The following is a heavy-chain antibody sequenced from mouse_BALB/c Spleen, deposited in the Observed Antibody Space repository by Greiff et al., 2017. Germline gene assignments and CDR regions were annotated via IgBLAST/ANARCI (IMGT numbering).Heavy chain of an antibody. CDR2: ISSGGSYT. D-gene: IGHD2-2*01. CDR3: ARDGGYDVRTWFAD. CDR1: GFTFSSYA. V-gene: IGHV5-9-4*01. J-gene: IGHJ3*01. Sequence: EVKLVESGGGLVKPGGSLKLSCAASGFTFSSYAMSWVRQSPEKRLEWVAEISSGGSYTYYPDTVTGRFTISRDNAKNTLYLEMSSLRSEDTAMYYCARDGGYDVRTWFADWGQGTLVTVSA.